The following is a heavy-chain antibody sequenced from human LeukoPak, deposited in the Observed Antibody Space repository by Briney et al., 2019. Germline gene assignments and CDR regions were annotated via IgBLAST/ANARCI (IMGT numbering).Heavy chain of an antibody. Sequence: GGSLRLSCAASGFTVSSNYMSWVRQAPGKVLEWVSVIYSGGTTNHADSVKGRFTVSRDNSKNTLYLQMNSLRAEDTAVYFCARGSSRAFDYWGQGTLVTVSS. D-gene: IGHD2-2*01. V-gene: IGHV3-53*01. CDR1: GFTVSSNY. J-gene: IGHJ4*02. CDR2: IYSGGTT. CDR3: ARGSSRAFDY.